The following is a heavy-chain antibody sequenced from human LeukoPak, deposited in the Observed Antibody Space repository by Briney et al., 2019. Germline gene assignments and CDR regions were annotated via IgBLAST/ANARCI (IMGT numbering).Heavy chain of an antibody. Sequence: GGSLRLSCAASGFTFSSYWMSWVRQAPGKGLEWVANIKQDGSEEYYVDSVKGRFTISRDNSKNTLYLQMNSLRAAATAVYYXXXXKGTSYLSSFDYWGQGTLVTVSS. V-gene: IGHV3-7*01. J-gene: IGHJ4*02. CDR1: GFTFSSYW. CDR2: IKQDGSEE. CDR3: XXXKGTSYLSSFDY. D-gene: IGHD6-6*01.